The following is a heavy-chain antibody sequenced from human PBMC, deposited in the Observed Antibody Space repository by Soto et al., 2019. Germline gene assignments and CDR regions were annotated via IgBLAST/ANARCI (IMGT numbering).Heavy chain of an antibody. D-gene: IGHD2-8*01. CDR1: GYTFTSYG. J-gene: IGHJ5*02. V-gene: IGHV1-18*01. CDR2: ISAYNYNT. CDR3: ARVVWALGHWFDR. Sequence: QVQLVQSGAEVKKPGASVKVSCKASGYTFTSYGLSWVRQAPGQGLEWMGRISAYNYNTNYAQKLQGRVTMTTDTSTSTADMGLRSLRSDDAAVYYSARVVWALGHWFDRWGQGTLVTVSS.